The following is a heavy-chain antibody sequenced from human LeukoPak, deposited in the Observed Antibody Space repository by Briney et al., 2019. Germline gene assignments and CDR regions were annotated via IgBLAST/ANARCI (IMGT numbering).Heavy chain of an antibody. D-gene: IGHD1-20*01. J-gene: IGHJ4*02. CDR3: TTVKYNWNDGAPDY. V-gene: IGHV3-15*01. CDR1: GFTFSGSA. CDR2: IKSKTDGGTT. Sequence: GGSLRLSCAASGFTFSGSAMHWVRQAPGKGLEWVGRIKSKTDGGTTDYAAPVKGRFTISRDDSKNTLYLQMNSLKTEDTAVYYCTTVKYNWNDGAPDYWGQGTLVTVSS.